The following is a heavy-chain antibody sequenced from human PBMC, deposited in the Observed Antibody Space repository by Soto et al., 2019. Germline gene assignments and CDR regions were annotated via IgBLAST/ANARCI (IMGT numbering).Heavy chain of an antibody. CDR2: IYYSGST. D-gene: IGHD3-3*01. J-gene: IGHJ5*02. CDR1: GGSISSYY. V-gene: IGHV4-59*01. CDR3: ARAADFWSGYYHNWFDP. Sequence: QVQLQESGPGLVKPSETLSLTCTVSGGSISSYYWSWIRQPPGKGLEWIGYIYYSGSTNYNPSLKSRVTISVDTSKNQFSLKLSSVTAADTAVYYCARAADFWSGYYHNWFDPWGQGTLVTVSS.